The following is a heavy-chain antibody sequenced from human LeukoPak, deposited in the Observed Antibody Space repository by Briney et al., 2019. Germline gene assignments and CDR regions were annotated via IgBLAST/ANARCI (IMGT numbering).Heavy chain of an antibody. CDR2: IKQDGSEK. CDR3: ARVIVDYYGMDV. Sequence: GGSLRLSCAASGSTFSSYWMSWVRQAPGKGLEWVANIKQDGSEKYYVDSVKGRFTISRDNAKNSLYLQMNSLRAEDTAVYYCARVIVDYYGMDVWGQGTTVTVSS. CDR1: GSTFSSYW. J-gene: IGHJ6*02. D-gene: IGHD3-22*01. V-gene: IGHV3-7*01.